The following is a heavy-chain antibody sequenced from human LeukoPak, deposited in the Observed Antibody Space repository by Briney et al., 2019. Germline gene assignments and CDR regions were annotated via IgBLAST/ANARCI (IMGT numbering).Heavy chain of an antibody. V-gene: IGHV1-69*04. CDR2: IIPILGIA. J-gene: IGHJ4*02. CDR3: ARDYDFWGGPTPHLFAY. D-gene: IGHD3-3*01. Sequence: SVKVSCKASGGTFSSYAISWVRQAPGQGLEWMGRIIPILGIANYAQKFQGRVTITADKSTSTAYMELSSLRSEDTAVYYCARDYDFWGGPTPHLFAYWGKEPRVTVSS. CDR1: GGTFSSYA.